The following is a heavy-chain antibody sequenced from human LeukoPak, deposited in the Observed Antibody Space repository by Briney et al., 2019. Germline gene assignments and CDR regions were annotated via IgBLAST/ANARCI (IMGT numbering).Heavy chain of an antibody. V-gene: IGHV3-66*01. CDR2: IHRGGNT. CDR3: ARDPGYGLGVDYGDY. D-gene: IGHD3-10*01. J-gene: IGHJ4*02. Sequence: GGSLRLSCAASGFTVSGNYMSWVRQAPGKGLEWLSVIHRGGNTYYADSVKGRFAISRDSSKNTVFLQMDRLRAEDTAVYYCARDPGYGLGVDYGDYWGQGTLVTVSS. CDR1: GFTVSGNY.